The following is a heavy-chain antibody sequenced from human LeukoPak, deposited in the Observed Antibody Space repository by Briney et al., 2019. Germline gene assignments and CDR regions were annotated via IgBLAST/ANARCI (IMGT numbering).Heavy chain of an antibody. CDR2: ISAYNGNT. J-gene: IGHJ6*03. D-gene: IGHD3-3*01. CDR1: GYTFTSYG. Sequence: GASVKVSCKASGYTFTSYGISWVRQAPGQGLEWMGWISAYNGNTNYAQKLQGRVTMTTDTSTSTAYMELRSLRSDDTAVYYSARNQIYPEWPNYYGYYRDVWLKRTTVTVCS. V-gene: IGHV1-18*01. CDR3: ARNQIYPEWPNYYGYYRDV.